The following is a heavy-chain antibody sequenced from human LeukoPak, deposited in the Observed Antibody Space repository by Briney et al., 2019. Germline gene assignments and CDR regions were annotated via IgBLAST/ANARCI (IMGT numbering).Heavy chain of an antibody. CDR2: IKQDGSEK. J-gene: IGHJ3*02. D-gene: IGHD6-6*01. CDR3: ARLLSSSSFAFDI. CDR1: GFTFSSYE. Sequence: GGSLRLSCAASGFTFSSYEMNWVRQAPGKGLEWVANIKQDGSEKYYVDSVKGRFTISRDNAKNSLYLQMNSLRAEDTAVYYCARLLSSSSFAFDIWGQGTMVTVSS. V-gene: IGHV3-7*01.